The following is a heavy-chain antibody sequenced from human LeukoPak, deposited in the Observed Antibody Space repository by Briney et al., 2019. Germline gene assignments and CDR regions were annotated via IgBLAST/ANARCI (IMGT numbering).Heavy chain of an antibody. CDR3: ARDGGITMVRGVIGWFDP. J-gene: IGHJ5*02. CDR1: GGTFSSYA. Sequence: VASVKVSCKASGGTFSSYAISWVRQAPGRGLEWMGGIIPIFGTANYAQKFQGRVTITADESTSTAYMELSSLRSEDTAVYYCARDGGITMVRGVIGWFDPWGQGTLVTVSS. V-gene: IGHV1-69*13. D-gene: IGHD3-10*01. CDR2: IIPIFGTA.